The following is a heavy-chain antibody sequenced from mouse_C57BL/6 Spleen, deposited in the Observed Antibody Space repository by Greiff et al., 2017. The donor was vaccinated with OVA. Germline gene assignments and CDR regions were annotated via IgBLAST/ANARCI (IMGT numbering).Heavy chain of an antibody. CDR3: ARGHGSSLAWFAY. CDR2: INPSNGGT. D-gene: IGHD1-1*01. CDR1: GYTFTSYW. J-gene: IGHJ3*01. Sequence: VQLQQPGTELVKPGASVKLSCKASGYTFTSYWMHWVKQRPGQGLEWIGNINPSNGGTNYNEKFKSKATLTVDKSSSTAYMQLSSLTSEDSAVYYCARGHGSSLAWFAYWGQGTLVTVSA. V-gene: IGHV1-53*01.